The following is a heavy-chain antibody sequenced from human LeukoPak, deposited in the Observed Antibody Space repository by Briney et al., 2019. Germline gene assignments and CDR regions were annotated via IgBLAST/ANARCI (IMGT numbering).Heavy chain of an antibody. V-gene: IGHV4-59*01. CDR1: GGSISSYY. CDR2: ISYSGST. Sequence: SETLSLTCTVSGGSISSYYWNWIRQPPGKGLEWIGYISYSGSTNYNPSLKSRVTISIDTSKNQFPLKLSSVTAADTAVYFCARGGPPGYYYDYYMDVWGKGTTVTISS. CDR3: ARGGPPGYYYDYYMDV. J-gene: IGHJ6*03.